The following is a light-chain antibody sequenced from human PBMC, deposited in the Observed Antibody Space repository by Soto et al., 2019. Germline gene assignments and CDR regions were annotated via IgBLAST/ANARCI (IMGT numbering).Light chain of an antibody. J-gene: IGLJ3*02. V-gene: IGLV2-8*01. Sequence: QSALTQSPSASGSPGQSVTISCTGTSSDVGNYKYVSWYQQHPGKAPKLMIYEVSKRPSGVPDRFSGSKSGNTASLTVSGLQVEDEAAYYCSSYAGSNLGVFGGGTKLTVL. CDR1: SSDVGNYKY. CDR2: EVS. CDR3: SSYAGSNLGV.